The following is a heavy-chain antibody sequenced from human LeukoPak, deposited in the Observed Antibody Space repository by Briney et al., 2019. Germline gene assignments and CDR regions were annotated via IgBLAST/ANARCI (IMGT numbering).Heavy chain of an antibody. CDR3: ARETVDTAMVGY. D-gene: IGHD5-18*01. J-gene: IGHJ4*02. CDR1: GGSISSSSYY. Sequence: PSETLSLTCTVSGGSISSSSYYWGWIRQPPGKGLEWIGSIYYSGSTYYNPSLKSRVTISVDTSKNQFSLKLSSVTAADTAVHYCARETVDTAMVGYWGQGTLVTVSS. V-gene: IGHV4-39*02. CDR2: IYYSGST.